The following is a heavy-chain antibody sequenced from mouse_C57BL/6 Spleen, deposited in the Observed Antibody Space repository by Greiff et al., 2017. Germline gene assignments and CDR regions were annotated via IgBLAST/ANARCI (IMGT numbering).Heavy chain of an antibody. CDR3: ARRRGTRDFDY. Sequence: VQLQQSGPVLVKPGASVKMSCKASGYTFTDYYMNWVQQSHGKSLEWIGVINPYNGGTSYNQKFKGKATLTVDKSSSTAYMEHNSLTSEDSAVYYCARRRGTRDFDYWGQGTTLTVSS. V-gene: IGHV1-19*01. CDR2: INPYNGGT. D-gene: IGHD3-3*01. CDR1: GYTFTDYY. J-gene: IGHJ2*01.